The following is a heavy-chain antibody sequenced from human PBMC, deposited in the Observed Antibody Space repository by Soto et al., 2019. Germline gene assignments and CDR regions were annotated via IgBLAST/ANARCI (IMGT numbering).Heavy chain of an antibody. CDR2: IWYDGSKE. D-gene: IGHD2-21*02. V-gene: IGHV3-33*08. Sequence: GSLRRSCTASGFTFSSFGMNWVRQDTGKGLEWVALIWYDGSKEYYADSVKGRFTISRDDSKNTVYLQMDSLRAEDTAIYYCARIETGRVVTRPNWLDPWGQGTLVTVSS. J-gene: IGHJ5*02. CDR1: GFTFSSFG. CDR3: ARIETGRVVTRPNWLDP.